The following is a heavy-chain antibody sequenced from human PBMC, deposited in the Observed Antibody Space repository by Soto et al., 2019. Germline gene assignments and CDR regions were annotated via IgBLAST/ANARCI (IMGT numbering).Heavy chain of an antibody. V-gene: IGHV3-48*02. Sequence: GGSLRLSCVASGFFFSNYNMNWVRQAPGKGLEWVSYITDSSDTVHYADSVRGRFTISRDNAESSLYLQMNSLRDEDTAVYFCARDFGHGYYLDYWGRGTLVTVSS. D-gene: IGHD3-3*01. J-gene: IGHJ4*02. CDR2: ITDSSDTV. CDR3: ARDFGHGYYLDY. CDR1: GFFFSNYN.